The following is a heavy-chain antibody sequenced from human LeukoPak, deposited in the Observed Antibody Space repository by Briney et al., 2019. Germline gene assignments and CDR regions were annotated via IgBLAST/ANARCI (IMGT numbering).Heavy chain of an antibody. CDR3: ARIPTMTFFDY. J-gene: IGHJ4*02. V-gene: IGHV4-39*01. Sequence: SETLSLTCTVSGGSISSTSYYWGWIPQPPGKGLEWIGTIYYGESTYYNPSLKSRITISVDTSKSQFSLKQSSVTAADSAVYYCARIPTMTFFDYWGQGTLVTVSS. D-gene: IGHD4-17*01. CDR1: GGSISSTSYY. CDR2: IYYGEST.